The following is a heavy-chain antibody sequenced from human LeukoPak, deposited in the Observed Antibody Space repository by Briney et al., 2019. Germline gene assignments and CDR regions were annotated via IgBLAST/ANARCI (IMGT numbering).Heavy chain of an antibody. CDR1: GFTFSSYS. D-gene: IGHD1-26*01. CDR2: ISSSGSGGNT. Sequence: PGGSLRLSCAASGFTFSSYSMNWVRQAPGKGLEWVSGISSSGSGGNTYYADFVKGRFTISRDSSKSTLFLQMNTLRAEDTAIYYCAKDRTVGASYWYFDLWGRGTLVTVSS. V-gene: IGHV3-23*01. CDR3: AKDRTVGASYWYFDL. J-gene: IGHJ2*01.